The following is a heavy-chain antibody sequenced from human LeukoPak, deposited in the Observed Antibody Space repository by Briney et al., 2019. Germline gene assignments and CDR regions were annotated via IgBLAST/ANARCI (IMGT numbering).Heavy chain of an antibody. D-gene: IGHD3-10*01. Sequence: GGSLRLSCAASGFTFSSYSMNWVRQAPGKGLVWVSSVSSSSSYIYYADSVKGRFTISRDNAKNPLYLQMNSLRVEDTAVSYCARDLMVRGVIIDRVFDYWGQGTLVTVSS. J-gene: IGHJ4*02. CDR1: GFTFSSYS. CDR2: VSSSSSYI. CDR3: ARDLMVRGVIIDRVFDY. V-gene: IGHV3-21*01.